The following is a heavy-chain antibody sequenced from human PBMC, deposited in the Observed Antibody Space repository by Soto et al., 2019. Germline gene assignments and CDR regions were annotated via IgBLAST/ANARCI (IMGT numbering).Heavy chain of an antibody. CDR2: INPNSGGT. V-gene: IGHV1-2*02. CDR1: GYTFTGYY. Sequence: ASVKVSCKASGYTFTGYYMHWVRQAPGQGLKWMGWINPNSGGTNYAQKFQGRVTMTRDTSISTAYMEMSRLRSDDTAVYYCARGLYYKYYGLDVWGQGTKVTVYS. D-gene: IGHD3-10*01. J-gene: IGHJ6*02. CDR3: ARGLYYKYYGLDV.